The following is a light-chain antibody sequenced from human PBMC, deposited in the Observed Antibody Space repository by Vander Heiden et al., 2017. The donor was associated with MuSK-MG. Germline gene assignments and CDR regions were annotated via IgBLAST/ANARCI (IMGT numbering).Light chain of an antibody. CDR1: QSVSSSY. CDR3: QQYGSSPWT. J-gene: IGKJ1*01. V-gene: IGKV3-20*01. Sequence: VLPQSPGTLSLSPGERATLSCRASQSVSSSYLAWYQQKPGQAPRLLIYGASSRATGIPDRFSGSGSGTDFTLTISRLEPEDFAVYYCQQYGSSPWTFGQGTKVEIK. CDR2: GAS.